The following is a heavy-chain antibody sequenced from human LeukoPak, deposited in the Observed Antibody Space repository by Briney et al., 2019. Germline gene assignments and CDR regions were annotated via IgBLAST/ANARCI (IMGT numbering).Heavy chain of an antibody. Sequence: SETLSLTCTVSSGSISTYYWSWIRQPPGKGLEWIGYVYYTGSTNYNPSLKSRVTISVDTSKNQFSLKLTSVTAADTAVYYCARSGYPGYYFDYWGQGALVTVSS. V-gene: IGHV4-59*08. D-gene: IGHD3-9*01. J-gene: IGHJ4*02. CDR2: VYYTGST. CDR1: SGSISTYY. CDR3: ARSGYPGYYFDY.